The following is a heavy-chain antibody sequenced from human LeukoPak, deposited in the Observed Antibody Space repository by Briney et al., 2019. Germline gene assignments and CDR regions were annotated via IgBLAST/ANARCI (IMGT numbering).Heavy chain of an antibody. J-gene: IGHJ6*02. CDR2: IIPIFGTP. Sequence: SVKVSCKASGGTFSSYAISWVRQAPGQGLEWMGGIIPIFGTPNYAQKFQGRVTITADESTSTAHMELSSLRSEDTAVYYCARVALSFMVTGSYYGMDVWGQGTTVTVSS. CDR1: GGTFSSYA. D-gene: IGHD5-18*01. CDR3: ARVALSFMVTGSYYGMDV. V-gene: IGHV1-69*13.